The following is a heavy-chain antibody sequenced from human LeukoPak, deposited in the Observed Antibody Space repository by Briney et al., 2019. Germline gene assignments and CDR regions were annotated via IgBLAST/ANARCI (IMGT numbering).Heavy chain of an antibody. D-gene: IGHD3-10*01. CDR2: IYHSGST. CDR3: ARARVTMVRGADFDY. J-gene: IGHJ4*02. V-gene: IGHV4-4*02. Sequence: SETLSLTCAASGRSISSSNWWSWVRQPPGKGLEWIGEIYHSGSTNYNPSLKSRVAISVDKSKNQFSLKLSSVTAADTAVYYCARARVTMVRGADFDYWGQGTLVTVSS. CDR1: GRSISSSNW.